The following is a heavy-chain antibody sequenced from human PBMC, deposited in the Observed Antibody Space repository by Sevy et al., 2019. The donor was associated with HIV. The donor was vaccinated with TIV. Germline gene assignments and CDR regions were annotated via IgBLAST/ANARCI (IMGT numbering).Heavy chain of an antibody. CDR1: GFTFSSYS. Sequence: GSLRLSCAASGFTFSSYSMNWVRQAPGKGLEWVSSISSSSSYIYYADSVKGRFTISRDNAKNSLYLQMNSLRAEDTAVYYCARDHVKDGDLGDYYYYAMDVWGQGTTVTVSS. V-gene: IGHV3-21*01. CDR2: ISSSSSYI. J-gene: IGHJ6*02. D-gene: IGHD4-17*01. CDR3: ARDHVKDGDLGDYYYYAMDV.